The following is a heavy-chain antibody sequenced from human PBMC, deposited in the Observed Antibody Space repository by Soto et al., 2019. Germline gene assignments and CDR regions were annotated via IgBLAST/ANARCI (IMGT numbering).Heavy chain of an antibody. CDR2: ISTYSGNT. V-gene: IGHV1-18*01. CDR1: GYIFVNYG. J-gene: IGHJ6*02. CDR3: ARDALASRGVHYYGMDV. Sequence: ASVKVSCKASGYIFVNYGIAWVRQAPGQGFECMGWISTYSGNTHYASKVQGRLMITADESTSTAYMELSSLRSEDTAVYYCARDALASRGVHYYGMDVWGQGTTVTVSS. D-gene: IGHD3-10*01.